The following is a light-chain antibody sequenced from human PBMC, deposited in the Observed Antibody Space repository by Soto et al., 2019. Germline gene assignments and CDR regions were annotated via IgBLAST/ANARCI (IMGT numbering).Light chain of an antibody. V-gene: IGKV1-5*02. Sequence: DIKMTQSPSSLSASVGDRVTIICRASQSISSWLAWYQQKPGKAPKLLIYDASSLESGVPSRFSGSGSGTEFTLTISSLQPDDFATYYCQQYNSYSTFGQGTKVDIK. CDR1: QSISSW. J-gene: IGKJ1*01. CDR2: DAS. CDR3: QQYNSYST.